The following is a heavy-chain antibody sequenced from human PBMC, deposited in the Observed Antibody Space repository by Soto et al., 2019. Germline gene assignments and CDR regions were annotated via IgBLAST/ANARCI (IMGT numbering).Heavy chain of an antibody. CDR3: ARSIVVVTALDS. Sequence: QVQLVQSGAEEKKPGASVKVSCKASGYTFTSYAMHWVHQAPGQRLEWMGWINAGNGNTKYSQKFQGRVTITRDTSASTAYMELSSLRAEDTAVYYCARSIVVVTALDSWGQGTLVTVSS. V-gene: IGHV1-3*05. J-gene: IGHJ4*02. CDR2: INAGNGNT. CDR1: GYTFTSYA. D-gene: IGHD2-21*02.